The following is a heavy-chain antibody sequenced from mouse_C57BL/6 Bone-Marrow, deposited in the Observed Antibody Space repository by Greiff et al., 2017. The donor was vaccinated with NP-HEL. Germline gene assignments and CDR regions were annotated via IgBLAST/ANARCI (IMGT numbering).Heavy chain of an antibody. Sequence: EVKVEESEGGLVQPGRSMKLSCTASGFTFSDYYMAWVRQVPEKGLEWVANINYDGSSTYYLDSLKSRFIISRDNAKNILYLQMSSLKSEDTATYYCARALSPSQAYAMDYWGQGTSVTVSS. CDR2: INYDGSST. D-gene: IGHD3-2*02. CDR1: GFTFSDYY. V-gene: IGHV5-16*01. CDR3: ARALSPSQAYAMDY. J-gene: IGHJ4*01.